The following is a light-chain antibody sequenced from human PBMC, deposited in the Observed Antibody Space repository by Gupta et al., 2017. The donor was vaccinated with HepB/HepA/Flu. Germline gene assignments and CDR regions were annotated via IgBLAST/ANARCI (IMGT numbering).Light chain of an antibody. Sequence: QSVLTQPPSASGTPGQRVTISCSGSSSNIGSNTVNWYQQLPGTAPKLLIYSNNQRPSGVPDRFSGSKSGTSASLAISGLQSEDEAEYYCAAWEDSLNGHVFGTGTKVTVL. CDR3: AAWEDSLNGHV. CDR1: SSNIGSNT. V-gene: IGLV1-44*01. CDR2: SNN. J-gene: IGLJ1*01.